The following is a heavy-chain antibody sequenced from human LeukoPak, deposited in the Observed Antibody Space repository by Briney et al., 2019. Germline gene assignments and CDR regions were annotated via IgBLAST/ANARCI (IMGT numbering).Heavy chain of an antibody. CDR2: IIPIFGTA. CDR1: GGTFISYA. D-gene: IGHD2-8*01. J-gene: IGHJ4*02. Sequence: ASVKVSCKASGGTFISYAISWVRQAPGQRLEWMGGIIPIFGTANYAQKFQGRVTITADESTSTAYMELSSLRSEDTALYYYARDLMVATGRPQPIDYWGQGTLVTVSS. V-gene: IGHV1-69*13. CDR3: ARDLMVATGRPQPIDY.